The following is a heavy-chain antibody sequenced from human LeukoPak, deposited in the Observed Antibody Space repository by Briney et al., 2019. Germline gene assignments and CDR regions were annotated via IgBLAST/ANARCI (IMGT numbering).Heavy chain of an antibody. CDR1: GGAISGYY. Sequence: SETLSLTCTVSGGAISGYYWSWIRQPPGKGLEWIGYISYSGNTNYNPSLKSRVTISVDTSKNQFSLELSSVTAADTAVYYCARGASRGVTTLDYWGQGTLVTVSS. V-gene: IGHV4-59*01. CDR3: ARGASRGVTTLDY. CDR2: ISYSGNT. J-gene: IGHJ4*02. D-gene: IGHD4-17*01.